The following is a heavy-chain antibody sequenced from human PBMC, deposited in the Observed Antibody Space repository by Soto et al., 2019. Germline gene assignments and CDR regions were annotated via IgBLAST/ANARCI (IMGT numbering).Heavy chain of an antibody. D-gene: IGHD3-16*01. V-gene: IGHV4-30-2*05. Sequence: SETLCLTCAVSGGSISSGGYSWSWIRQPPGKGLEWVGYTYYSGNTYYNPSLKSRITISVDTSTNHFFLKVNSVTAADTAVYYCARLLPSGGAFDIWGQGTMVTVS. CDR2: TYYSGNT. J-gene: IGHJ3*02. CDR3: ARLLPSGGAFDI. CDR1: GGSISSGGYS.